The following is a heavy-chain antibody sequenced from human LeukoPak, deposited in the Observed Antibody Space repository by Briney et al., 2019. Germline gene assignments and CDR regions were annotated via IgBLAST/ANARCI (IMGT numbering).Heavy chain of an antibody. CDR3: ARVLGIAVPFTGGY. D-gene: IGHD6-19*01. V-gene: IGHV1-2*02. Sequence: GASVKVSCKASGYTFTGYYMHWVRQAPGQGLEWMGWINPNGGGTNYAQKFQGRVTMTRDTSISTAYMELSRLRSDDTAVYYCARVLGIAVPFTGGYWGQGTLVTVSS. J-gene: IGHJ4*02. CDR2: INPNGGGT. CDR1: GYTFTGYY.